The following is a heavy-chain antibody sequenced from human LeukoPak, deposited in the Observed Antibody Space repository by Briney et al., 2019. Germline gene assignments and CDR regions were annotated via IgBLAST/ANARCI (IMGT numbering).Heavy chain of an antibody. CDR2: IYYSGST. V-gene: IGHV4-59*01. J-gene: IGHJ3*02. CDR1: GGSISSYY. D-gene: IGHD4-17*01. CDR3: ARVPHPYGVVAFDI. Sequence: SETLSLTCTVSGGSISSYYWSWIRQPPGNGLEWIGYIYYSGSTNYNPSLKSRVTISVHTPKHQFSLKLSSVTAADTAVYYCARVPHPYGVVAFDIWGQRTMVSVSS.